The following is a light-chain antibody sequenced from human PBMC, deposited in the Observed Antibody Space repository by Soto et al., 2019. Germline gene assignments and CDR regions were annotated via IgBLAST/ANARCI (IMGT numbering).Light chain of an antibody. Sequence: QSALTQPRSVSGSPGQSVTISCTGTSSDVGGYNYVSWYQQHPGKAPKLMIYDVSKRPSGVPDRFSGSKSGNTASLTISGLQAEDEADYYCCSYAGSYKGYVVGTGTKVTVL. CDR3: CSYAGSYKGYV. V-gene: IGLV2-11*01. CDR1: SSDVGGYNY. J-gene: IGLJ1*01. CDR2: DVS.